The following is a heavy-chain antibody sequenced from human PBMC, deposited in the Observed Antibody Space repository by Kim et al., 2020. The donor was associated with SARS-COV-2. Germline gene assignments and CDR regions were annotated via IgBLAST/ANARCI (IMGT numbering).Heavy chain of an antibody. CDR2: ISSSSSYI. D-gene: IGHD2-15*01. V-gene: IGHV3-21*01. J-gene: IGHJ1*01. CDR3: ARDRCSGGSCLFPAYFQH. Sequence: GGSLRLSCAASGFTFSSYSMNWVRQAPGKGLEWVSSISSSSSYIYYADSVKGRFTISRDNAKNSLYLQMNSLRAEDTAVYYCARDRCSGGSCLFPAYFQHWGQGTLVTVSS. CDR1: GFTFSSYS.